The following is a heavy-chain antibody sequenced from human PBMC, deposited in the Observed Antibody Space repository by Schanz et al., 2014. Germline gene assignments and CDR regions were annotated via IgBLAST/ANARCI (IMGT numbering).Heavy chain of an antibody. CDR2: IYASGAT. V-gene: IGHV3-66*01. Sequence: EVQLVESGGGFVQPGGSLGLSCVVSGFTVSSDHMSWVRQAPGKGLEWVSTIYASGATYYADSVKRRFTISRDISKNTLHLQVTSLRAEDTAIYYCARDGNYYGSRNYYKTPYYFDSWGQGTLVTVSS. D-gene: IGHD3-10*01. CDR1: GFTVSSDH. CDR3: ARDGNYYGSRNYYKTPYYFDS. J-gene: IGHJ4*02.